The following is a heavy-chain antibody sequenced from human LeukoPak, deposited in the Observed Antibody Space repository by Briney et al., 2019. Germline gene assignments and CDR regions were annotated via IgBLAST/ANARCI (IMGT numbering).Heavy chain of an antibody. CDR3: ARKNYYDSSGIDY. Sequence: SVKVSCKASGGTFSSYVISWVRQAPGQGREWMGGIIPSFGTANYAQKFQGRVTITADESTSTAYMELSSLRSEDTDVYYCARKNYYDSSGIDYWGQGTLVTVSS. V-gene: IGHV1-69*13. J-gene: IGHJ4*02. D-gene: IGHD3-22*01. CDR2: IIPSFGTA. CDR1: GGTFSSYV.